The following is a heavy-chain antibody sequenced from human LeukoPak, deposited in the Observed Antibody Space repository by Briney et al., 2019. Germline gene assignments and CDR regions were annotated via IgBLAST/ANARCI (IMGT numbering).Heavy chain of an antibody. J-gene: IGHJ4*02. Sequence: GSLRLSCAASGFTVSSNYMSWVRQAPGKGLEWVSVIYSGGSAYYADSVKGRFTISRDNSKNTLYLQMNSLRAEDTAVYYCARDRNYGDYVYAYWGQGTLVTVSS. D-gene: IGHD4-17*01. CDR2: IYSGGSA. CDR3: ARDRNYGDYVYAY. CDR1: GFTVSSNY. V-gene: IGHV3-53*01.